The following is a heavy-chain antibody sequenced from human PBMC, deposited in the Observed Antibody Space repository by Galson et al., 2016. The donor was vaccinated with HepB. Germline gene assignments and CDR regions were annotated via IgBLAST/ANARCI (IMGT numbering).Heavy chain of an antibody. V-gene: IGHV3-53*01. CDR1: EFTVSNNY. CDR3: STLNPASPYFDY. J-gene: IGHJ4*02. Sequence: LRLSCAASEFTVSNNYMSWVRQAPGKGLEWVSLIYSGGNTRYADSVKGRFTTSRDNSKNTVYLQMNSLRAEDTAVYYCSTLNPASPYFDYWGQGTLVTVSS. CDR2: IYSGGNT.